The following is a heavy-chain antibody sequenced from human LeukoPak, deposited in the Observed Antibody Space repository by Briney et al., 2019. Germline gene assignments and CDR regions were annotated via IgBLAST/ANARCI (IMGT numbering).Heavy chain of an antibody. V-gene: IGHV3-23*01. CDR1: GFTSGIYA. D-gene: IGHD6-19*01. CDR3: AKIRAPSGWFNSDY. J-gene: IGHJ4*02. CDR2: FSGGGDS. Sequence: GGSLRFSGAASGFTSGIYAVSWVRKAPGKGLEWVSAFSGGGDSYYADSVKGRFTISRDNSKNTLYLQMNSLRLEDTAAYYCAKIRAPSGWFNSDYWGQGTLVTVSS.